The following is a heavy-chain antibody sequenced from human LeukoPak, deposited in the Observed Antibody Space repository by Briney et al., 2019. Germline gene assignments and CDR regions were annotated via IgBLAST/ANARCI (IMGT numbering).Heavy chain of an antibody. CDR2: IYYSGST. CDR3: ARWYSNFAFDY. V-gene: IGHV4-59*01. D-gene: IGHD4-11*01. CDR1: GGSISSYY. Sequence: SETPSLTCTVSGGSISSYYWSWLRQPPGKGLEWIRYIYYSGSTNYNPSLKSRVTISVDTSKNQFSLKLSSVTAADTAVYYCARWYSNFAFDYWGQGTLVTVSS. J-gene: IGHJ4*02.